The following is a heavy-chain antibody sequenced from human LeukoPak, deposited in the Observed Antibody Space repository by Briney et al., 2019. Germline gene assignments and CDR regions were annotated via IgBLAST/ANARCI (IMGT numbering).Heavy chain of an antibody. CDR2: INHSGST. CDR1: GGSFSGYY. V-gene: IGHV4-34*01. Sequence: PSETLSLTCAVYGGSFSGYYWSWIRQPPGKGLEWIGEINHSGSTYYNPSLKSRVTISVDTSKNQFSLKLSSVTAADTAVYYCARGRYRHYYGSGSPPNDAFDIWGQGTMVTVSS. J-gene: IGHJ3*02. D-gene: IGHD3-10*01. CDR3: ARGRYRHYYGSGSPPNDAFDI.